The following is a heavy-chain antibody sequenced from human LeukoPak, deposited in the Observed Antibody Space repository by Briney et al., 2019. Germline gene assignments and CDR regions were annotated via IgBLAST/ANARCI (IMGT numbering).Heavy chain of an antibody. CDR1: GFTFCDYI. Sequence: GGTLSLSCTASGFTFCDYIMCWFRQAPGKGRGWVGFVSGGTREYAASVKGRFTISRDDSTIIAYLQMNNLTTEDTAVYYCSRGSGWLSVYWGQGTLVTVSS. CDR2: VSGGTR. D-gene: IGHD6-19*01. V-gene: IGHV3-49*03. J-gene: IGHJ4*02. CDR3: SRGSGWLSVY.